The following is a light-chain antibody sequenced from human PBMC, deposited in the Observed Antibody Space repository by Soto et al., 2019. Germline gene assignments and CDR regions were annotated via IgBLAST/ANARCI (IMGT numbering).Light chain of an antibody. V-gene: IGKV3-20*01. J-gene: IGKJ4*01. Sequence: EMVVTQSPGTLSLSPGERATLSCRASQSATNAYLTWYQQKPGQAPRLLIYGASTRATGIPDRFSGSGSGTDFTLTISRVEPEDFAVYYCHYYGGPFGGGTKIEIK. CDR3: HYYGGP. CDR1: QSATNAY. CDR2: GAS.